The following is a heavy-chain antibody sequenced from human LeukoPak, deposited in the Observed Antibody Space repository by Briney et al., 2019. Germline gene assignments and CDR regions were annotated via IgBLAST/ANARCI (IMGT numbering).Heavy chain of an antibody. V-gene: IGHV3-7*05. Sequence: PGGSLRLSCVASGFTFSSYWMSWVRQAPGKGLEWVANIKQDGSEKYYVDSVKGRFTISRDNAKNSLYLQMNSLRAEDTAVYYCAKDRVAVAGIFDYWGQGTLVTVSS. J-gene: IGHJ4*02. CDR2: IKQDGSEK. D-gene: IGHD6-19*01. CDR1: GFTFSSYW. CDR3: AKDRVAVAGIFDY.